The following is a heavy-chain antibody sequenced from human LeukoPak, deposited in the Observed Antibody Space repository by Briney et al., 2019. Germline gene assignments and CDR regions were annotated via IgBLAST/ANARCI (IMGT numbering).Heavy chain of an antibody. D-gene: IGHD2-15*01. CDR3: VRGGVDKAFDI. Sequence: GGSLRLSCAASGFTFSSYWMHWVRQAPGKGLVWVSRVNTDGRNTPYADSVKGRFTISRDNAKNTLYLQMNSLRAEDTAVYYCVRGGVDKAFDIWGQGTMVTVSS. CDR2: VNTDGRNT. J-gene: IGHJ3*02. CDR1: GFTFSSYW. V-gene: IGHV3-74*01.